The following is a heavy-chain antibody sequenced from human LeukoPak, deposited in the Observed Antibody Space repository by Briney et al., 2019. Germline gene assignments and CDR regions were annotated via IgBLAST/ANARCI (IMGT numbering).Heavy chain of an antibody. V-gene: IGHV3-30-3*01. J-gene: IGHJ5*02. CDR3: AKDQVVVVAATPDWFDP. D-gene: IGHD2-15*01. CDR1: GFTFSSYA. Sequence: PGRSLRLSCAASGFTFSSYAMHWVRQAPGKGLEWVAVISYDGSNKYYADSVKGRFTISRDNSKNTLYLQMNSLRAEDTAVYYCAKDQVVVVAATPDWFDPWGQGTLVTVSS. CDR2: ISYDGSNK.